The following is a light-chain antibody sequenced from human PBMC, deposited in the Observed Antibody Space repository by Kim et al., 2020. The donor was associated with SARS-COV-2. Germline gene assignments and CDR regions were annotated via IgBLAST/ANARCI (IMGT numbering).Light chain of an antibody. CDR2: GAS. J-gene: IGKJ5*01. V-gene: IGKV3-20*01. Sequence: EIVLTQSPGTLSLSPGESATLSCRASQTIDNNYLAWYQQRFGQAPRLLIYGASSRATGIPDRFRGSGSGTVFTLTITRLEPEDFAVFYCQQYTTSPIPFGQGTRLEIK. CDR1: QTIDNNY. CDR3: QQYTTSPIP.